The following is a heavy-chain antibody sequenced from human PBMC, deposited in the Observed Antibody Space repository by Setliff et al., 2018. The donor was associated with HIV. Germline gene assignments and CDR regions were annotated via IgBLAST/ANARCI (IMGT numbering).Heavy chain of an antibody. D-gene: IGHD6-19*01. Sequence: GESLKISCKGSGYSFSSYWIGWVRQMPGKGLEWMGIIYPGDSDTRYSPSFQGQVTISADKSISTAYLQWSSLKASDTAMYYCARHAYSSGWYVDYWGQGTLVTVSS. CDR1: GYSFSSYW. CDR3: ARHAYSSGWYVDY. J-gene: IGHJ4*02. CDR2: IYPGDSDT. V-gene: IGHV5-51*01.